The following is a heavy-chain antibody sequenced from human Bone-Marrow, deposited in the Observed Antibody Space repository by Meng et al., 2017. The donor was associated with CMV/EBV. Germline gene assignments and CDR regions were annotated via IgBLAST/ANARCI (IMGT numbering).Heavy chain of an antibody. V-gene: IGHV6-1*01. J-gene: IGHJ4*02. CDR2: TYYRSKWYN. Sequence: SQTLSLTCAISGDSVSSNSAAWNWIRQSPSRGLEWLGRTYYRSKWYNDYAVSVKSRITINPDTSKNQFSLQLNSVTPEDTAVYYCARDLGVGTGDPPYFDYWGQGTLVTVCS. CDR3: ARDLGVGTGDPPYFDY. CDR1: GDSVSSNSAA. D-gene: IGHD7-27*01.